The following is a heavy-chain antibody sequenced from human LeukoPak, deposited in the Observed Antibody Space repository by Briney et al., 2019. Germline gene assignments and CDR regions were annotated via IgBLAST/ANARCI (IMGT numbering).Heavy chain of an antibody. CDR3: ARERFLTVTTRYFDY. V-gene: IGHV1-3*01. Sequence: ASVKVSCKASGYTFTSYAMHWVRQAPGQRLEWMGWINAGSGNTKYSQKFQGRVTITRDTSASTAYMELSSLRSEDTAVYYCARERFLTVTTRYFDYWGQGTLVTVSS. D-gene: IGHD4-17*01. J-gene: IGHJ4*02. CDR2: INAGSGNT. CDR1: GYTFTSYA.